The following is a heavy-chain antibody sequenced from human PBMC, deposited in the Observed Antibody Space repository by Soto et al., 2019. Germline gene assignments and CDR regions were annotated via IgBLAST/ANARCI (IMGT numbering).Heavy chain of an antibody. V-gene: IGHV4-59*01. D-gene: IGHD7-27*01. J-gene: IGHJ4*02. Sequence: SETLSLTCTVSCGSIISDYWSWIRQPPGKGLEWIGYISYSGSTNYNPSLKSLVTISVDTSKKHFSLKLFSVTAADTAVCYCARVLTGSSLFDYWGQGTLVTVSS. CDR1: CGSIISDY. CDR2: ISYSGST. CDR3: ARVLTGSSLFDY.